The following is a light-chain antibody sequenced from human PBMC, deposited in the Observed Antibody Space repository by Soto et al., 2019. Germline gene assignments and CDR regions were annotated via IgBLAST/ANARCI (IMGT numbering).Light chain of an antibody. Sequence: QSVLTQPAFVSGSPGQSITISCTGTSSDVGGYNFVSWYQQHPGKVPKLMIYDVTNRPSGVSNRFSGSKSDNTASLTISGLQAEDEADYYCSSYTSSSTLVFGTGTKLTVL. CDR1: SSDVGGYNF. J-gene: IGLJ1*01. V-gene: IGLV2-14*01. CDR2: DVT. CDR3: SSYTSSSTLV.